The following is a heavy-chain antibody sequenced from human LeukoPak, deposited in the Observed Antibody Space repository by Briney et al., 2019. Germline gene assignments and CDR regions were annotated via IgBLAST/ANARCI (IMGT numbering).Heavy chain of an antibody. CDR3: AGAPRDFWSGFYYYYYMDV. D-gene: IGHD3-3*01. CDR2: IIPIFGTA. J-gene: IGHJ6*03. Sequence: SVKVSGKASRVTFNSCSISWVRQAPGQGLEWMGGIIPIFGTANYAQKFQGRVTITTDESTSTAYMELSSLRSEDTAVYYCAGAPRDFWSGFYYYYYMDVWGKGTTVTVSS. CDR1: RVTFNSCS. V-gene: IGHV1-69*05.